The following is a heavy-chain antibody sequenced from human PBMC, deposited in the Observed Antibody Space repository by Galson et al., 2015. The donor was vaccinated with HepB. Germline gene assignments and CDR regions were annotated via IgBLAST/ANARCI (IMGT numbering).Heavy chain of an antibody. CDR1: GFTFSSYE. V-gene: IGHV3-48*03. D-gene: IGHD6-13*01. J-gene: IGHJ4*02. CDR3: AGYSSSWYRPYVY. CDR2: ISSSGSTI. Sequence: SLRLSCAASGFTFSSYEMNWVRQAPGKGLEWVSYISSSGSTIYYADSVKGRFTISRDNAKNSLYLQMNSLRAEDTAVYYCAGYSSSWYRPYVYWGQATLVTVSS.